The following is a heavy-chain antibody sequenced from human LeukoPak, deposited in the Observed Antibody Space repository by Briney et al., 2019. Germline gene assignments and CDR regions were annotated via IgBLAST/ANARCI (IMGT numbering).Heavy chain of an antibody. CDR2: ISAYNGNT. D-gene: IGHD2-2*01. J-gene: IGHJ6*02. V-gene: IGHV1-18*01. CDR1: GYTFTSYG. Sequence: ASVKVSCKASGYTFTSYGISWVQQAPGQGLEWMGWISAYNGNTNYAQKLQGRVTMTTDTSTSTAYMELRSLRSDDTAVYYCARDPTTDIVVVPAAIPIPHYYYYYGMDVWGQGTTVTVSS. CDR3: ARDPTTDIVVVPAAIPIPHYYYYYGMDV.